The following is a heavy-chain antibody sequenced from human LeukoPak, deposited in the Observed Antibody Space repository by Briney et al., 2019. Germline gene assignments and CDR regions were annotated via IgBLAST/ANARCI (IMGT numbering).Heavy chain of an antibody. CDR3: ARNNCGGDCYYYYYYYMDV. Sequence: GASVKVSCKASGYTFTGYYMHWVRQAPGQGLEWMGWINPDSGGTNYAQKFQGRVTMTRDTSISTAYMELSRLRSDDTAVYYCARNNCGGDCYYYYYYYMDVWGKGTTVTVSS. J-gene: IGHJ6*03. V-gene: IGHV1-2*02. CDR2: INPDSGGT. D-gene: IGHD2-21*02. CDR1: GYTFTGYY.